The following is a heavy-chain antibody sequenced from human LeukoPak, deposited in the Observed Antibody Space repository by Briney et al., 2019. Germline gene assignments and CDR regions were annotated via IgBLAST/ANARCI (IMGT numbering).Heavy chain of an antibody. CDR2: ISGSGGST. CDR1: GFTFSSYA. V-gene: IGHV3-23*01. J-gene: IGHJ6*02. D-gene: IGHD3-3*01. Sequence: GGSLRLSCAASGFTFSSYAMSWVRQAPGKGLEWVSAISGSGGSTYYADSVEGRFTISRDNSKNTLYLQMNSLRAEDTAVYYCAKAHARNYDFWSGSDYYYGMDVWGQGTTVTVSS. CDR3: AKAHARNYDFWSGSDYYYGMDV.